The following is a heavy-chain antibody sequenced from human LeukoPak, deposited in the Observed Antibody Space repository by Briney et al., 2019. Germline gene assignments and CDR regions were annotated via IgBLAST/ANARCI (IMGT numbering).Heavy chain of an antibody. D-gene: IGHD3-3*01. J-gene: IGHJ4*02. Sequence: ASVKVSRKASGYTFTSYGISWVRQAPGQGLEWMGWISAYNGNTNYAQKLQGRVTMTTDTSTSTAYMELRSLRSDDTAVYYCARGPLYYDFWSGYYFFDYWGQGTLVTVSS. CDR3: ARGPLYYDFWSGYYFFDY. V-gene: IGHV1-18*01. CDR2: ISAYNGNT. CDR1: GYTFTSYG.